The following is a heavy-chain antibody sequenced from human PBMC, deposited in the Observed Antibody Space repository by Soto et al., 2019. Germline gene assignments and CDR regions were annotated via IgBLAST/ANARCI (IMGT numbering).Heavy chain of an antibody. Sequence: EVQLLESGGGLVQPGGSLRLSCAVSGFTFNINAMSWVRQAPGKGLEWVSAISGGGGSTYYADSVKGRFTISRDNSRNTVYLQMSSLRAEDTAVYYWAKRNGYDYGPFDFWGRGTLVTVSS. V-gene: IGHV3-23*01. J-gene: IGHJ4*02. CDR2: ISGGGGST. CDR3: AKRNGYDYGPFDF. D-gene: IGHD3-16*01. CDR1: GFTFNINA.